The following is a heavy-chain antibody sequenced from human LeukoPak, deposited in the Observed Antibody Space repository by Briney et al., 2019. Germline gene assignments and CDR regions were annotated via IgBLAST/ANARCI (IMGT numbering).Heavy chain of an antibody. Sequence: PSETLSLTCTVSGGSISSYYWSWIRQPPGKGLEWIGYIYYSGSTNYNPSLKSRVTISVDTSKNQFSLKLSSVTAADTAVYYCARLTGLRSDFDYWGQGTLVTVSS. CDR1: GGSISSYY. CDR3: ARLTGLRSDFDY. D-gene: IGHD5-12*01. CDR2: IYYSGST. V-gene: IGHV4-59*01. J-gene: IGHJ4*02.